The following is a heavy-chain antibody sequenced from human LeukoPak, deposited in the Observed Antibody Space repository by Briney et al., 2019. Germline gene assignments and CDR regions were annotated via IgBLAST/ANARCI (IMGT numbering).Heavy chain of an antibody. V-gene: IGHV3-21*01. D-gene: IGHD2-8*01. CDR3: ARTPYCTNGICYNRYYFDY. J-gene: IGHJ4*02. CDR2: IGSSTNYI. Sequence: PGGSLRLSCAASAFTFSSYSMNWVRQAPGEGLEWVSSIGSSTNYIYYADSVKGRFTISRDNAKNSLYLQMNSLRVEDTAVYYCARTPYCTNGICYNRYYFDYWGQGTLVTVSS. CDR1: AFTFSSYS.